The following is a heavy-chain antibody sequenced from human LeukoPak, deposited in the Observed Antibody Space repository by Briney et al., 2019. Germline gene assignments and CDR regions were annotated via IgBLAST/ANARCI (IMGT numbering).Heavy chain of an antibody. J-gene: IGHJ4*02. D-gene: IGHD6-13*01. Sequence: GGSLRLSCAASGFTFSYRWVTRVRQAPGKGLEWVANIKNDGAVKNYVDSVKGRFTISRDNAKNSLYLQMNSLRAEDTAVYYCAKDSYSKGDFWGQGVLVTVSS. CDR1: GFTFSYRW. V-gene: IGHV3-7*01. CDR2: IKNDGAVK. CDR3: AKDSYSKGDF.